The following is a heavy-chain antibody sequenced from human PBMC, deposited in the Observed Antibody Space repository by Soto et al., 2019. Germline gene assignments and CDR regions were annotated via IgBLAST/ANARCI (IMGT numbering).Heavy chain of an antibody. CDR3: AREVVVFGVIIPTPMDV. V-gene: IGHV3-48*03. D-gene: IGHD3-22*01. Sequence: GGSLRLSCGASGSTFSGYEMNWVRQAPGKGLEWVSYISGSGSTIYYADSVKGRFTISRDNAKDSLYLQMNSLRAEDTAVYYCAREVVVFGVIIPTPMDVWGQGTTVTVSS. CDR1: GSTFSGYE. J-gene: IGHJ6*02. CDR2: ISGSGSTI.